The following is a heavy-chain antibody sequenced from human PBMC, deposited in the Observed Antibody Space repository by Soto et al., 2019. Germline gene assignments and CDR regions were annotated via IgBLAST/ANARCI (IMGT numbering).Heavy chain of an antibody. V-gene: IGHV4-39*01. CDR1: GGSISSTNYY. Sequence: QLQLQESGPGLVKPLETLSLTCTVSGGSISSTNYYWGWIRQPPGKGLEWTGTISYSGSTYYNPSLKSRVSITGDTTKTQFSLKLSSVTATNTAVYYCARHPGCTSSSCYFYGMDVSGQGTTVTVSS. CDR3: ARHPGCTSSSCYFYGMDV. CDR2: ISYSGST. D-gene: IGHD2-2*01. J-gene: IGHJ6*02.